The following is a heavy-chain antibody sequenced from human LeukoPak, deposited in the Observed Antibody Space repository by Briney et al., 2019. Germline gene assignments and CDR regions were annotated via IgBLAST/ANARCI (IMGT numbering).Heavy chain of an antibody. CDR3: ARRGTAMGFVFQYDNYMDV. CDR1: GYTFTSYD. V-gene: IGHV1-8*03. D-gene: IGHD5-18*01. CDR2: MNPSSGNT. Sequence: GASGKVSCKASGYTFTSYDINWVRQATGPGLEWRGWMNPSSGNTGYAQTFQGRVTVTRNTSRSTAYMELSSLRSEAPAVYLCARRGTAMGFVFQYDNYMDVWGKGTTVTVS. J-gene: IGHJ6*03.